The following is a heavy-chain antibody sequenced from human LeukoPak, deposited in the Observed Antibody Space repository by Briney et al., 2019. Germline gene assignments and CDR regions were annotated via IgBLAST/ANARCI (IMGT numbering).Heavy chain of an antibody. CDR1: GGSISSYY. D-gene: IGHD5-18*01. Sequence: SETLSLTCTVSGGSISSYYWSWIRQPPGKGLEWIGYIYYSGSTNYNPSLKSRVTISVDTSKNQFSLKLSSVTAADTAVYYCARDKVRYSYGPFRLGKGGWFDPWGQGTLVTVSS. CDR2: IYYSGST. CDR3: ARDKVRYSYGPFRLGKGGWFDP. J-gene: IGHJ5*02. V-gene: IGHV4-59*01.